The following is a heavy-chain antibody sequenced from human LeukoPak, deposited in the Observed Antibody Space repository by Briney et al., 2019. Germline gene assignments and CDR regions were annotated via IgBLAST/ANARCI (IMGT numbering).Heavy chain of an antibody. CDR3: ARATKTYGDYTGYAFDI. V-gene: IGHV4-4*07. CDR1: GGSISSYY. J-gene: IGHJ3*02. D-gene: IGHD4-17*01. Sequence: SETLSLTCTVSGGSISSYYWSWIRQPAGKGLEWIGRIYTSGSTNYNPSLKSRVTISVDTFKNQFSLKLSSVTAADTAVYYCARATKTYGDYTGYAFDIWGQGTMVTVSS. CDR2: IYTSGST.